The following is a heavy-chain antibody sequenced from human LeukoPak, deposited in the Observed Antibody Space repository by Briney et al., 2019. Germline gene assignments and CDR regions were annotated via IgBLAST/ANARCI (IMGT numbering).Heavy chain of an antibody. V-gene: IGHV3-66*01. Sequence: PGGSLRLSCAASGFTVSSNYMSWVRQAPGKGLEWVSGIYSGGSTYYADSVKGRFTISRDNSKNTLYLQMNSLRAEDTAVYYCARDAPDSSGYYQNLRFDYWGQGTLVTVSS. D-gene: IGHD3-22*01. J-gene: IGHJ4*02. CDR1: GFTVSSNY. CDR3: ARDAPDSSGYYQNLRFDY. CDR2: IYSGGST.